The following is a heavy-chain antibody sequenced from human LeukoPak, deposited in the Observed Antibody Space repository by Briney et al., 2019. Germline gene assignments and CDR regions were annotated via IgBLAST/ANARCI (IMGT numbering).Heavy chain of an antibody. Sequence: GGSLRLSCAASGSTFSSYAMSWVRQAPGKGLKWVSVIYSGGSTYYADSVKGRFTISRDNSKNTLYLQMNSLRAEDTAVYYCARVWGAIDYWGQGTLVTVSS. CDR2: IYSGGST. J-gene: IGHJ4*02. CDR3: ARVWGAIDY. V-gene: IGHV3-66*01. CDR1: GSTFSSYA. D-gene: IGHD1-26*01.